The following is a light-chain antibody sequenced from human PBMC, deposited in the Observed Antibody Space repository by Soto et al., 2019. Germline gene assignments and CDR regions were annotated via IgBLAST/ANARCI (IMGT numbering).Light chain of an antibody. CDR1: QSVSSSY. V-gene: IGKV3D-20*02. CDR2: DAS. Sequence: EIVLTQSPGTLSLSPGERVTLSCRASQSVSSSYLAWYQQKPGQAPRLLIYDASNRATGIPARFSGSGSGTDFTLTISSLEPEDFAVYYCQQRSNWPRTFGQGTKVDI. J-gene: IGKJ1*01. CDR3: QQRSNWPRT.